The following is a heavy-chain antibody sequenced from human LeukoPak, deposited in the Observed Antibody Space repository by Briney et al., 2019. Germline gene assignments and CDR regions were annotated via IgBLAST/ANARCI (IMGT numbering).Heavy chain of an antibody. CDR1: AGTFTSYA. CDR2: MNPNSGNT. J-gene: IGHJ4*02. D-gene: IGHD6-13*01. CDR3: ARGVASAGRGVHY. Sequence: ASVTVSCKASAGTFTSYAISWVRQAPVQGHERKGWMNPNSGNTGYAQKVQGRFTMTRNTSISTAYMELSSLRSEDTAVYYCARGVASAGRGVHYWGQGTLVSVSS. V-gene: IGHV1-8*02.